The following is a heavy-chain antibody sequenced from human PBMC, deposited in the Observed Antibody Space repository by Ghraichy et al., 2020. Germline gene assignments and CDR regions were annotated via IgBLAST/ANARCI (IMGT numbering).Heavy chain of an antibody. J-gene: IGHJ4*02. V-gene: IGHV3-30*02. D-gene: IGHD3-10*01. CDR3: AKIRGSDAYFDS. CDR2: IRFDASKK. CDR1: GFTFSSFG. Sequence: LSLTCAASGFTFSSFGMHWVRQAPGKGLEWVAFIRFDASKKSYADSVKGRFTISRDNSENTLYLQMDSLRADDTAVYYCAKIRGSDAYFDSWGQGTLVTISS.